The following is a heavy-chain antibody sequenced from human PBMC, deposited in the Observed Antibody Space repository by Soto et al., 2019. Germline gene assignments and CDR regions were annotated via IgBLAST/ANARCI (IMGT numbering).Heavy chain of an antibody. D-gene: IGHD1-26*01. CDR1: GFTFSDHY. CDR3: ARVRNTGSYFPPDY. J-gene: IGHJ4*02. Sequence: GGSLRLSCAASGFTFSDHYMDWVRQAPGKGLEWVGRTRHKARSYTTEYAASVEGRFTISRDDSKNSLYLQMNSLKTEDTAVYYCARVRNTGSYFPPDYWGQGTLVTVSS. V-gene: IGHV3-72*01. CDR2: TRHKARSYTT.